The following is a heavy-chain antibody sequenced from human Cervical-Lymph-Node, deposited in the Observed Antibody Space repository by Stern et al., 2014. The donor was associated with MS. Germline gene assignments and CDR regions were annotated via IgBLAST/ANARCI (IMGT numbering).Heavy chain of an antibody. V-gene: IGHV1-8*01. J-gene: IGHJ3*02. CDR2: MNPKRGNP. D-gene: IGHD2-15*01. CDR1: GYTFTTSH. Sequence: QVQLVQSGAEVKKPGASVKVSCKASGYTFTTSHVDWVRQATGQGLEWVGWMNPKRGNPGYAEKFQGRVTMTRNTSISTAYMELTNLRSEDTAVYYCAARAASSRHDASDIWGQGTMVIVSS. CDR3: AARAASSRHDASDI.